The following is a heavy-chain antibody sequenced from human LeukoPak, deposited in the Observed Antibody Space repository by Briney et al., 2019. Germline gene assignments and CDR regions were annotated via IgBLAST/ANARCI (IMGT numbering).Heavy chain of an antibody. V-gene: IGHV4-59*01. CDR1: VGSISSYY. CDR3: ARGGRIAVAGPAEYFQH. J-gene: IGHJ1*01. D-gene: IGHD6-19*01. Sequence: SETLSLTCTVSVGSISSYYWSWIRQPPGKGLEWIGYIYYSGSPNYNPSLKSRVTISVDTSKKQFSLKLSSVTAADTAVYYCARGGRIAVAGPAEYFQHWGQGTLVTVSS. CDR2: IYYSGSP.